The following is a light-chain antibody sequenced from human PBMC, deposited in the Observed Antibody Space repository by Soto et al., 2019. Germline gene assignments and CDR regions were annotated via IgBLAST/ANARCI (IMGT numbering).Light chain of an antibody. CDR1: QGISSF. J-gene: IGKJ1*01. CDR2: AAS. CDR3: QQYHSYWT. Sequence: DIQLTQSPLFLSASVVDRVTITCRASQGISSFLVWYQQKAGKAPKSLIYAASTLQSGVPSRFSGSGSGTEFTLTISSLQTDDFSTYYCQQYHSYWTFGQGTKVDIK. V-gene: IGKV1-9*01.